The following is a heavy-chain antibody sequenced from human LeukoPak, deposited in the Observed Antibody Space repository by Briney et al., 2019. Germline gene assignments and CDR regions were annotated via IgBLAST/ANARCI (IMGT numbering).Heavy chain of an antibody. Sequence: ASVKVSCKASGYTFTSYAMHWVRQAPGQRLEWMGWINAGNGNTKYSQEFQGRVTITRDTSASTAYMGLSSLRSEDMAVYYCARARPSGSYRGYWFDPWGQGTLVTVSS. D-gene: IGHD1-26*01. V-gene: IGHV1-3*03. CDR2: INAGNGNT. CDR1: GYTFTSYA. CDR3: ARARPSGSYRGYWFDP. J-gene: IGHJ5*02.